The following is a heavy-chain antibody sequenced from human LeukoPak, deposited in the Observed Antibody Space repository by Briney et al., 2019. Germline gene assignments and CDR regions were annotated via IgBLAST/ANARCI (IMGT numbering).Heavy chain of an antibody. CDR3: ATTPSVAATSRGCFVN. CDR1: GFTFSSFA. D-gene: IGHD6-13*01. Sequence: GGSLRLSCAASGFTFSSFAMSWVRQAPGNGLEWVSAMSGSGATIYYADSVKGRVTISRDSSKNTLYLQMNSLRAEDTAVYYCATTPSVAATSRGCFVNWGQGTLVTVSS. J-gene: IGHJ4*02. V-gene: IGHV3-23*01. CDR2: MSGSGATI.